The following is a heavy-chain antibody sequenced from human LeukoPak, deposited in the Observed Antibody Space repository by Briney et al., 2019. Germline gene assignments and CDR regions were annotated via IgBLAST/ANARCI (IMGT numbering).Heavy chain of an antibody. V-gene: IGHV3-74*01. D-gene: IGHD4-23*01. CDR1: GFTFSSYW. Sequence: GGSLRLSCAASGFTFSSYWMHWVRQVPGKGLVWVSRINEDGRTINYADSVRGRFTIYRDYAMNTLYLHMNSLRAEDTAVYYCIRDFGGPSDYWGQGTLVTVAS. J-gene: IGHJ4*02. CDR2: INEDGRTI. CDR3: IRDFGGPSDY.